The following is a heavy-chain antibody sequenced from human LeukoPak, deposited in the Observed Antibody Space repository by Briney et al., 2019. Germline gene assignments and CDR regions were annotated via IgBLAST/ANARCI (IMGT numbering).Heavy chain of an antibody. CDR1: GYTFTSYY. J-gene: IGHJ4*02. D-gene: IGHD5-18*01. CDR2: INPSGGST. Sequence: ASVKVSCKASGYTFTSYYMHWVRQAPGQGLEWMGIINPSGGSTSYAQKFQGRVTMTRDMSTSTVYMELSSLRSEDTAVYYCARGASPGYSYVYFHYWGQGTLVTVST. CDR3: ARGASPGYSYVYFHY. V-gene: IGHV1-46*01.